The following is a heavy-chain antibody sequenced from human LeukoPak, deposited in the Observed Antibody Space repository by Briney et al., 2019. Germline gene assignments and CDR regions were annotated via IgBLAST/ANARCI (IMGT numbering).Heavy chain of an antibody. CDR2: IYHSGST. J-gene: IGHJ3*02. D-gene: IGHD4-17*01. CDR1: GYSVSSGYY. CDR3: ARDSEKCGDYPEGCTGHAFDI. Sequence: PSETLSLTCSVSGYSVSSGYYWGWIRQPPGKGLEWIGSIYHSGSTNYNPSLKSRVTISVDKSKNQSSLKLSSVTAADTAVYYCARDSEKCGDYPEGCTGHAFDIWGQGTMVTVSS. V-gene: IGHV4-38-2*02.